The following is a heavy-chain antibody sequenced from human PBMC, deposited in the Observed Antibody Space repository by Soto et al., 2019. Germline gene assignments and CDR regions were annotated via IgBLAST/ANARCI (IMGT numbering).Heavy chain of an antibody. V-gene: IGHV1-8*01. Sequence: ASVKVSCKTSGYTFSTYDINWVRQAPGQGLEWMGWMNPNSGDTGYAQKFLGRLTMTRDSSIRTVYMELSSLSSEDTAAYYCARVNYYGSGSYQDFFYFYALDVWGQGTLVTVSS. CDR1: GYTFSTYD. J-gene: IGHJ6*02. CDR2: MNPNSGDT. D-gene: IGHD3-10*01. CDR3: ARVNYYGSGSYQDFFYFYALDV.